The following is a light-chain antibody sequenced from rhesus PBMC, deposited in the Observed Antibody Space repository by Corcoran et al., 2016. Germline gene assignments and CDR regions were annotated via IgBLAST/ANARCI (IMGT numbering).Light chain of an antibody. J-gene: IGKJ2*01. CDR2: SAS. CDR1: QGINKE. Sequence: DIQMTQSPPPLSASVGDRVTVTCRASQGINKELSWYQQKPGKVPTLLIFSASILQAGASSRFTGRGSRTDYTLTISSLQPEDVATYYCLQDYTTPCSFGQGTKVEIK. CDR3: LQDYTTPCS. V-gene: IGKV1-94*01.